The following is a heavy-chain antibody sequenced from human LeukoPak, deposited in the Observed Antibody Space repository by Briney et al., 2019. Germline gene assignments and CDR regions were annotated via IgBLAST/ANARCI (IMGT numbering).Heavy chain of an antibody. CDR2: ISGYNGNT. CDR1: TYTFTRYG. J-gene: IGHJ4*02. Sequence: ASVKVSCKASTYTFTRYGISWVRQAPGQGLEWMGWISGYNGNTNYAQEFLGRVSMTADTATSTAYMELRSLTSDDTAMYYCARSGRGTYYYFDLWGQGTLVTVSS. D-gene: IGHD5-12*01. V-gene: IGHV1-18*01. CDR3: ARSGRGTYYYFDL.